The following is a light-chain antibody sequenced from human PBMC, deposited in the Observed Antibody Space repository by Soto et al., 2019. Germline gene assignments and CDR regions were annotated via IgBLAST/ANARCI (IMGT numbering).Light chain of an antibody. V-gene: IGLV2-23*01. Sequence: QSVLTQPASVSGSPGQSITISCTGTSSDVGTYNLVSWYQQHPGKAPKLMIYEGSKRPSGVSNRFSGSKSGNTASLTISGPQAEDEADYYCCSYAGSRISMVFGGGTKLTVL. CDR3: CSYAGSRISMV. CDR2: EGS. CDR1: SSDVGTYNL. J-gene: IGLJ2*01.